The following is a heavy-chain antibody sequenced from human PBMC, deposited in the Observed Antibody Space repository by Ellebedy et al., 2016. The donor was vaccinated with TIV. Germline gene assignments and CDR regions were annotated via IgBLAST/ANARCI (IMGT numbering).Heavy chain of an antibody. CDR2: IRQDGSDK. CDR1: GFTFSRYW. D-gene: IGHD2-15*01. V-gene: IGHV3-7*03. J-gene: IGHJ6*02. CDR3: ARGHCSGSSCLYYYYGMDV. Sequence: GESLKISCAASGFTFSRYWMNWVRQAPGKGLEWVATIRQDGSDKDYVDSVKGRFTISRDNAKNSLYLQMNSLRAEDTAVYYCARGHCSGSSCLYYYYGMDVWGQGTTVTVAS.